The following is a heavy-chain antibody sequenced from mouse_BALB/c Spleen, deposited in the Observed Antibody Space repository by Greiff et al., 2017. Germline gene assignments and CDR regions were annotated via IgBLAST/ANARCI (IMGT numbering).Heavy chain of an antibody. CDR2: ISDGGSYT. CDR1: GFTFSDYY. Sequence: EVQRVESGGGLVKPGGSLKLSCAASGFTFSDYYMYWVRQTPEKRLEWVATISDGGSYTYYPDSVKGRFTISRDNAKNNLYLQMSSLKSEDTAMYYCARDRGDGGFAYWGQGTLVTVSA. J-gene: IGHJ3*01. CDR3: ARDRGDGGFAY. V-gene: IGHV5-4*02. D-gene: IGHD3-1*01.